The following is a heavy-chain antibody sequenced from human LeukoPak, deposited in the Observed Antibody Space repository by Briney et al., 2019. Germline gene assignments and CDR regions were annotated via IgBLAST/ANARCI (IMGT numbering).Heavy chain of an antibody. D-gene: IGHD3-10*01. CDR2: IYSGGST. V-gene: IGHV3-53*01. Sequence: GGSLRLSCAASGFTVSSNYMSWVRQAPGKGLEWVSIIYSGGSTYYADSVKGRFTISRDNSKKTLYLQMNSLRAEDTALYYCARGRFGDPLNYWGQGTLVTVSS. J-gene: IGHJ4*02. CDR3: ARGRFGDPLNY. CDR1: GFTVSSNY.